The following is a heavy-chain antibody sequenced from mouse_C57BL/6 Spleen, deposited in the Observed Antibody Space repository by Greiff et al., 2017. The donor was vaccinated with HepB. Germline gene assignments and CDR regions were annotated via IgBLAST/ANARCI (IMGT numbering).Heavy chain of an antibody. J-gene: IGHJ4*01. D-gene: IGHD2-2*01. V-gene: IGHV2-2*01. CDR1: GFSLTSYG. CDR3: ASPSTMVTTGAMDY. CDR2: IWSGGSK. Sequence: QVQLQQSGPGLVQPSQSLSITCTVSGFSLTSYGVHWVRQSPGKGLEWLGVIWSGGSKDYNAAFISRLSISTDNSKSQVFYKMNSLQADDTSIYYCASPSTMVTTGAMDYWGQGTSVTVSS.